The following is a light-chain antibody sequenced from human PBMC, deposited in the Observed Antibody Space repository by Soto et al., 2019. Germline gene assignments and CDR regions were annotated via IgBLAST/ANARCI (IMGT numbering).Light chain of an antibody. CDR1: QGISSY. CDR2: AAS. V-gene: IGKV1-8*01. Sequence: AIRMTQSPSSLSASTGDRVTITCRASQGISSYLAWYQQKPGKAPKLLIYAASNLQSGVPSRFSGSGSGTDFTLTISSLQPEDFATYFCQQSYSTPPRTFGQGTKVDI. J-gene: IGKJ1*01. CDR3: QQSYSTPPRT.